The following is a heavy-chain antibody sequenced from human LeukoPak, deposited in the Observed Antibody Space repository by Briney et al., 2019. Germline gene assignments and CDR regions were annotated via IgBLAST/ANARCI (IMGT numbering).Heavy chain of an antibody. J-gene: IGHJ6*03. CDR1: GGSISSYY. CDR3: AREGGRMYASYYYYYYMDV. Sequence: SETLSLTCTVSGGSISSYYWSWIRQPPGKGLEWIGYIYYSGSTNCNPSLKSRVTISVDTSKNQFSLKLSSVTAADTAVYYCAREGGRMYASYYYYYYMDVWGKGTTVTVSS. V-gene: IGHV4-59*01. CDR2: IYYSGST. D-gene: IGHD2-8*01.